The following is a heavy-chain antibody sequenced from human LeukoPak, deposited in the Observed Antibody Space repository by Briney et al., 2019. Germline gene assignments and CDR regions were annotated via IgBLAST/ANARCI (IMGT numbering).Heavy chain of an antibody. J-gene: IGHJ5*02. Sequence: GASVTVSFTASGYTFTGYYVHCVRQAPGQRSEWLGWINPNSGGTNYAQKFQGRVTITRDTSISTAYLELSRLRSAATAVYYCAKEGGYCRSGSCYPWWFDPWGEGTLVTVSS. V-gene: IGHV1-2*02. CDR1: GYTFTGYY. D-gene: IGHD2-15*01. CDR2: INPNSGGT. CDR3: AKEGGYCRSGSCYPWWFDP.